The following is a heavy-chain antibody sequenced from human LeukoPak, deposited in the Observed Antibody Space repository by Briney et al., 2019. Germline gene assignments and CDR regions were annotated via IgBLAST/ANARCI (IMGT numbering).Heavy chain of an antibody. CDR3: ARHGFLEWLLLDY. CDR1: GYTFTSYG. J-gene: IGHJ4*02. CDR2: INPNSGGT. V-gene: IGHV1-2*02. Sequence: GASVKVSCKASGYTFTSYGISWVRQAPGQGLEWMGWINPNSGGTNYAQKFQGRVTMTRDTSISTAYMELSRLRSDDTAVYYCARHGFLEWLLLDYWGQGTLVTVSS. D-gene: IGHD3-3*01.